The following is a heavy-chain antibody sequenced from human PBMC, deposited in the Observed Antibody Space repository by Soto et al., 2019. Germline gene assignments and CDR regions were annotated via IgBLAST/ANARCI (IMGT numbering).Heavy chain of an antibody. CDR3: AKGDNLGPKTGYAFDP. V-gene: IGHV6-1*01. J-gene: IGHJ5*02. Sequence: PSQTRSLTCVISGDSVSSNTASWNWIRQSPSRGLEWLGRTYFRSKWYNDYAVSVKSRIIINPDTSNNQFSLQLNSVTPEDTAVYFCAKGDNLGPKTGYAFDPWGQGIMVTVSS. CDR1: GDSVSSNTAS. CDR2: TYFRSKWYN. D-gene: IGHD5-12*01.